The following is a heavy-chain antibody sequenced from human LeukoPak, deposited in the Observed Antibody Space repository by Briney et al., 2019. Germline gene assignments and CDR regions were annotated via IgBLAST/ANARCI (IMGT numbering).Heavy chain of an antibody. CDR2: INSDGSST. CDR3: ARDRRTNYDGNWFDP. Sequence: PGGSLRFSCAASGFTFSSYWMYWVRQAPGKGLVWVSRINSDGSSTSYADSVKGRFTISRGNAKNTLYLQMNSLRAEDTAVYYCARDRRTNYDGNWFDPWGQGTLVTVSS. CDR1: GFTFSSYW. V-gene: IGHV3-74*01. J-gene: IGHJ5*02. D-gene: IGHD2-8*01.